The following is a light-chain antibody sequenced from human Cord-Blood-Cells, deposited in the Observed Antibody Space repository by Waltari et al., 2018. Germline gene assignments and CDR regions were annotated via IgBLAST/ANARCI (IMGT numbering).Light chain of an antibody. CDR2: DGA. CDR1: QSVSSY. J-gene: IGKJ2*01. Sequence: DIVLTQSPATLSLSPGERATLPCRDSQSVSSYLAGYQQKPGQAARHFIYDGANRATGLPARFSGSGSGTDFTLTISSLDPEDFAVYYCQQSSNWPPKYTFGQGTKLEIK. V-gene: IGKV3-11*01. CDR3: QQSSNWPPKYT.